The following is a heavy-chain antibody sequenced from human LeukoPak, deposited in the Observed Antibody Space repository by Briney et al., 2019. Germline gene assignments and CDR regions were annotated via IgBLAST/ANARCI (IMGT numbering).Heavy chain of an antibody. D-gene: IGHD1-26*01. CDR3: ARVSPLVGARSIDY. CDR1: GYTFTGYY. J-gene: IGHJ4*02. V-gene: IGHV1-2*02. CDR2: INPNSGGT. Sequence: ASVKVSCKASGYTFTGYYMHWVRQARGQGLEWMGWINPNSGGTNYAQKFQGRVTMTRDTSISTAYMELSRLRSDDTAVYYCARVSPLVGARSIDYWGQGTLVTVSS.